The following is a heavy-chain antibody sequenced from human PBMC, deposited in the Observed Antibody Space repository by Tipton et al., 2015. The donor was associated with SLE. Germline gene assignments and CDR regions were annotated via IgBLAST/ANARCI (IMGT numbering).Heavy chain of an antibody. J-gene: IGHJ4*02. CDR3: AKDLLTVTTCD. CDR1: GFIFNTYW. D-gene: IGHD4-17*01. CDR2: IKQDGSEK. V-gene: IGHV3-7*03. Sequence: SLRLSCAASGFIFNTYWMSWVRQAPGKGLEWVANIKQDGSEKYYVDSVKGRFTISRDNAKNSLYLQMNSLRAEDTAVYYCAKDLLTVTTCDWGQGTLVTVSS.